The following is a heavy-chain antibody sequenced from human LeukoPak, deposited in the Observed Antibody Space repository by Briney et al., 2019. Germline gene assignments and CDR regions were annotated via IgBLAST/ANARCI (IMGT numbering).Heavy chain of an antibody. CDR1: GGSISSYY. CDR3: ARVRYYYGSGSYSWFDP. J-gene: IGHJ5*02. D-gene: IGHD3-10*01. CDR2: IYYSGST. Sequence: SETLSLTCTVSGGSISSYYWSWIRQPPGKGLEWIGYIYYSGSTNYNPSLKSRVTISVDTSKNQFSLKLSSVTAADTAVYYCARVRYYYGSGSYSWFDPWGQGTLVTVSS. V-gene: IGHV4-59*01.